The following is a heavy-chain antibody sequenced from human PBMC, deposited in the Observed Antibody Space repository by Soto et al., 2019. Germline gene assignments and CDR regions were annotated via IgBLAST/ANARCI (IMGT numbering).Heavy chain of an antibody. CDR1: GVSISGYY. J-gene: IGHJ3*01. Sequence: SETLSLTCTVSGVSISGYYWSWIRQPPGKGLEWIGFIYDSGRTNYNPSLKSRVTISEDTSKNQFSLRLTSVTAADTAIYYCARDGHTSSSLAFDFWGPGTMVTVSS. D-gene: IGHD6-6*01. CDR2: IYDSGRT. CDR3: ARDGHTSSSLAFDF. V-gene: IGHV4-59*01.